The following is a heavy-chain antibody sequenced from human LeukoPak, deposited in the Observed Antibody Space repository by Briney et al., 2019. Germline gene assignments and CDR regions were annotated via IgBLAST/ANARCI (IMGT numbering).Heavy chain of an antibody. V-gene: IGHV4-31*03. Sequence: PSQTLSLTCTVSGGSISSGGYYWSWIRQHPGKGLEWIGYIYYSGSTYCNPSLKSRVTISVDTSKNQFSLKLSSVTAADTAVYYCAREGRDGNFDYWGQGTLVTVSS. CDR2: IYYSGST. J-gene: IGHJ4*02. CDR3: AREGRDGNFDY. CDR1: GGSISSGGYY.